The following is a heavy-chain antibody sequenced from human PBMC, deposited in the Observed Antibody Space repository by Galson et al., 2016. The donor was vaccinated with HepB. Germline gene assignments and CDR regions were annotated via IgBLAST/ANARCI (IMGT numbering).Heavy chain of an antibody. V-gene: IGHV3-23*01. CDR1: GFTFSSYA. CDR3: AKVRSSRIVVVPASPLDY. Sequence: SLRLSCAASGFTFSSYAMSWVRQAPGKGLEWVSAISGSGGSTYYADSVKGRFTISRDNSKNTLYLQMNSLRTEDTAVYYCAKVRSSRIVVVPASPLDYWGQGTLVTVSS. D-gene: IGHD2-2*01. J-gene: IGHJ4*02. CDR2: ISGSGGST.